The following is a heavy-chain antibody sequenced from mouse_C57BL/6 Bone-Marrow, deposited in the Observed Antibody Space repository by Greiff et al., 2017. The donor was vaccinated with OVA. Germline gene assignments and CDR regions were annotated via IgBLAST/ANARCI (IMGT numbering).Heavy chain of an antibody. D-gene: IGHD4-1*01. Sequence: QVQLKESGPGLVQPSQSLSITCTVSGFSLTSYGVHWVRQSPGKGLEWLGVIWSGGSTDYNAAFISRLSISKDNSKSQVFFKMNSLQADDTAIYYCARKAEMGRGFAYWGQGTLVTVSA. CDR2: IWSGGST. CDR3: ARKAEMGRGFAY. CDR1: GFSLTSYG. V-gene: IGHV2-2*01. J-gene: IGHJ3*01.